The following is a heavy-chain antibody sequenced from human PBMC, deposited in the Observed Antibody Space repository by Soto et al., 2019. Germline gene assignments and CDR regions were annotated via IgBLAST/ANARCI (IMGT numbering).Heavy chain of an antibody. V-gene: IGHV3-23*01. Sequence: GGSLRLSCVASGFIFSSSAMSWVRQATGKGLEWVAAISGSGGSTYYADSVKGRFTISRDNSKNTLLLQMNSLRADDTAVYYCAKGPTIFGVVISYSFYYGMDVWGQGTTVTVSS. D-gene: IGHD3-3*01. CDR3: AKGPTIFGVVISYSFYYGMDV. J-gene: IGHJ6*02. CDR1: GFIFSSSA. CDR2: ISGSGGST.